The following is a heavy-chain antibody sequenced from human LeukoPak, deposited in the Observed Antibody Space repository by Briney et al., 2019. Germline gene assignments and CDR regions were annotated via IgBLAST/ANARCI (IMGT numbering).Heavy chain of an antibody. V-gene: IGHV3-23*01. Sequence: PGGSLRLSCAASGFTFSSNGMSWVRQAPGKGLEWVSSIGVSGGSTYYADSVKGRFTISKDTSKSTLHLQMNSLIAEDTAVYYCAKPQGYCSGGNCYWYFDYWGQGTLVTVSS. CDR2: IGVSGGST. J-gene: IGHJ4*02. CDR1: GFTFSSNG. CDR3: AKPQGYCSGGNCYWYFDY. D-gene: IGHD2-15*01.